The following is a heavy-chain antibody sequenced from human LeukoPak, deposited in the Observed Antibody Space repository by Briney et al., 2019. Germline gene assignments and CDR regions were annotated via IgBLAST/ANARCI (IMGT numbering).Heavy chain of an antibody. CDR1: GVTFSSHW. CDR3: ATSTAAAGTD. Sequence: GGSLRLSCVVSGVTFSSHWMSWVRQAPGKGLEWVANIKHDGSEKYYVDSVKGRFTISRDNAQNSLYLQMNSLRAEDTAIYYCATSTAAAGTDWGQGTLVTVSS. D-gene: IGHD6-13*01. CDR2: IKHDGSEK. J-gene: IGHJ4*02. V-gene: IGHV3-7*03.